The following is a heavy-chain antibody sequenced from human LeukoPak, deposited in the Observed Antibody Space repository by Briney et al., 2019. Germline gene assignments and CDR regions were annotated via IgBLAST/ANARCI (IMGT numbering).Heavy chain of an antibody. CDR1: GGSISSYY. CDR3: AGTVDSSGYSATYWYFDL. V-gene: IGHV4-59*01. D-gene: IGHD3-22*01. CDR2: IYYSGST. Sequence: KPSETLSLTCTVSGGSISSYYWSWIRQPPGKGLEWIGYIYYSGSTNYNPSLKSRVTISVDTSKNQFSLKLSSVTAADTAVYYCAGTVDSSGYSATYWYFDLWGRGTLVTVSS. J-gene: IGHJ2*01.